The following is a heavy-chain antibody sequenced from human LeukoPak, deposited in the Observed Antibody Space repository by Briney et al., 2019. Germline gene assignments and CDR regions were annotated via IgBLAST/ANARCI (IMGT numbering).Heavy chain of an antibody. J-gene: IGHJ4*02. V-gene: IGHV3-7*03. CDR3: AREGSYYDSSGYYSSFDY. Sequence: GGSLRLSCAASGFTFSSYWMNWVRQAPGKGLEWVANIKQDGSEKYYVDSVKGRFTISRDNAKNSLYLQMTSLRAEDTAVYYCAREGSYYDSSGYYSSFDYWGQGTLVTVSS. D-gene: IGHD3-22*01. CDR1: GFTFSSYW. CDR2: IKQDGSEK.